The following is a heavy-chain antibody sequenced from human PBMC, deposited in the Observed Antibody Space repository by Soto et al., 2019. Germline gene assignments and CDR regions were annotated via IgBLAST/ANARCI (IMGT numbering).Heavy chain of an antibody. CDR3: ASLTLSRRDLDH. V-gene: IGHV4-39*01. J-gene: IGHJ4*02. CDR1: GDSISSSNYY. D-gene: IGHD3-10*01. CDR2: MYNGGST. Sequence: QLQLQESGPGLVKPSETLSLTCTVSGDSISSSNYYWGWIRQPPGKGLEWIGSMYNGGSTYYNPSPKRRVTISVDTAKNQFSLELRSVPAADTAVYYCASLTLSRRDLDHWGQGTLVTVSS.